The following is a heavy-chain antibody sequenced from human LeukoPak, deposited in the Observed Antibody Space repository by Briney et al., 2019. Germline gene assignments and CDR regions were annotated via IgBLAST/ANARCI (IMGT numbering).Heavy chain of an antibody. CDR2: IYPGDSDT. CDR1: GYSFTSYW. J-gene: IGHJ4*02. CDR3: ARHGSYSISWDPDY. V-gene: IGHV5-51*01. D-gene: IGHD6-13*01. Sequence: GEPLKISCKGSGYSFTSYWIGWVRQVPGKGLEWMGIIYPGDSDTRYSPSFQGQVTISADKSISTAYLQWSSLKASDTAMYYCARHGSYSISWDPDYGGRETLVTVSS.